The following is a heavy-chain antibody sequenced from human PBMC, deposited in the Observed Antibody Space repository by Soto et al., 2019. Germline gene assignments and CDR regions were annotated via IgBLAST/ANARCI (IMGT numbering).Heavy chain of an antibody. J-gene: IGHJ6*02. CDR3: ARDLGVAYDYGSEKLYYYGMDV. V-gene: IGHV1-18*01. Sequence: ASVKVSCKASGYTFTSYGISWVRQAPGQGLEWMGWISAYNGNTNYAQKLQGRVTMTTDTSTSTAYMELRSLRSDDTAVYYCARDLGVAYDYGSEKLYYYGMDVWGQGTTVTGSS. CDR2: ISAYNGNT. D-gene: IGHD3-10*01. CDR1: GYTFTSYG.